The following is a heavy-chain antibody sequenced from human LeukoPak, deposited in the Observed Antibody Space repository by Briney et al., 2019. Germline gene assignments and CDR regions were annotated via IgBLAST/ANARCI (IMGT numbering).Heavy chain of an antibody. CDR3: AREGTDGELFE. CDR1: GFTFNSYT. Sequence: GRSLRLSCAASGFTFNSYTMHWVRQAPGKGLEWVAVISYDRTSEYYADSVKGRFTISRDNSKNTLYLQMNSLRDEDTAVYYCAREGTDGELFEGGQGTLVTVSS. V-gene: IGHV3-30-3*01. CDR2: ISYDRTSE. J-gene: IGHJ4*02. D-gene: IGHD3-10*01.